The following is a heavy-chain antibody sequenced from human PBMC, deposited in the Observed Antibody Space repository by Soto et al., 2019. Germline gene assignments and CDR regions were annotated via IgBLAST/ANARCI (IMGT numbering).Heavy chain of an antibody. CDR3: AKEASEPSRGEFWYFDV. CDR2: ISASGGTT. D-gene: IGHD3-10*01. CDR1: GFSFMTYG. Sequence: EVQLLESGGGLVQPGGSLRLSCAASGFSFMTYGMTWVRQAPGKGLEWVSSISASGGTTYYADSVRGRLTISRDNSKDTLYVQMNSLRAEDTAVYYCAKEASEPSRGEFWYFDVWGRGTHVTVSS. V-gene: IGHV3-23*01. J-gene: IGHJ2*01.